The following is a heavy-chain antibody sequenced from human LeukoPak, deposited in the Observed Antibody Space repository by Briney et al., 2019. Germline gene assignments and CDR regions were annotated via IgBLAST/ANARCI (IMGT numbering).Heavy chain of an antibody. CDR1: GLTFNNYA. CDR2: ISGSGGST. V-gene: IGHV3-23*01. D-gene: IGHD5-24*01. CDR3: AKFRSRDAYNFDY. Sequence: GGSLRLSCAASGLTFNNYASSWVRQAPGKGLEWVSAISGSGGSTYYADSVKGRFTISRDNSKNTLYLQMNSLRAEDTAVYYCAKFRSRDAYNFDYWGQGTLVTVSS. J-gene: IGHJ4*02.